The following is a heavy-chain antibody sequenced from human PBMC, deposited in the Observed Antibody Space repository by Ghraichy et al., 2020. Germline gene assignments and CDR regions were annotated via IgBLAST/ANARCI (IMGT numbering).Heavy chain of an antibody. D-gene: IGHD3-10*01. V-gene: IGHV3-53*05. CDR3: ARGSGRSGSYNYYGMDV. CDR2: IYSGGDT. Sequence: WISIIYSGGDTYYAVSVKGRFTISRDNSKNPVFLQMNSLRAADTAVYYCARGSGRSGSYNYYGMDVWGIGSTVTVSS. J-gene: IGHJ6*01.